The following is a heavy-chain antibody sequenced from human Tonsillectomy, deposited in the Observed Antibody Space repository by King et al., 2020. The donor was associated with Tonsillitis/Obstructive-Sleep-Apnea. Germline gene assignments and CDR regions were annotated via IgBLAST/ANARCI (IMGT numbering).Heavy chain of an antibody. CDR3: ARDHEGCFDP. CDR1: GFTVSNNY. CDR2: IYSGGNT. Sequence: VQLVESGGGLIQPGGSLRLSCAASGFTVSNNYMTWVRQAPGKGLEWVSVIYSGGNTYYADSVKGRFTLSRDNSKNTLYLQMNSLRAEDTAIYYCARDHEGCFDPWGQGTLVTVSS. J-gene: IGHJ5*02. V-gene: IGHV3-53*01. D-gene: IGHD4/OR15-4a*01.